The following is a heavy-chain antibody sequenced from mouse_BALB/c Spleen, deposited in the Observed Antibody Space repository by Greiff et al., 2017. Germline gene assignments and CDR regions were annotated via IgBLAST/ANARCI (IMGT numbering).Heavy chain of an antibody. CDR2: ISYDGSN. CDR3: AREGGYQWYFDV. J-gene: IGHJ1*01. D-gene: IGHD2-2*01. V-gene: IGHV3-6*02. Sequence: DVQLQESGPGLVKPSQSLSLTCSVTGYSITSGYYWNWIRQFPGNKLEWMGYISYDGSNNYNPSLKNRISITRDTSKNQFFLKLNSVTTEDTATYYCAREGGYQWYFDVWGAGTTVTVSS. CDR1: GYSITSGYY.